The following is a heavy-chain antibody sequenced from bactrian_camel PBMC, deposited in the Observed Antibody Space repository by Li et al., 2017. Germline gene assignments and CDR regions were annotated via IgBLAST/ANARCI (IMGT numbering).Heavy chain of an antibody. CDR3: TTVDFRY. J-gene: IGHJ6*01. V-gene: IGHV3S1*01. Sequence: HVQLVESGGGSVQAGGSLRLSCAASGFTHPSNCMAWFRQAPGKEREGIATIYTGGGGTYYADSVRGRFTISQDNAKSTMYLRMNSLQSEDTALYHCTTVDFRYWGQGTQVTVS. CDR1: GFTHPSNC. CDR2: IYTGGGGT.